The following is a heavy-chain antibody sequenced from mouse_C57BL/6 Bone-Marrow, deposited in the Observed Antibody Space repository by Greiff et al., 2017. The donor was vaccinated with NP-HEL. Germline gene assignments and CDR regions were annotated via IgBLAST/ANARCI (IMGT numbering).Heavy chain of an antibody. CDR1: GFSLTSYG. Sequence: QVQLQQSGPGLVQPSQSLSITCTVSGFSLTSYGVHWVRQSPGKGLEWLGVIWSGGSTDYNAAFISRLSISKDNSKSQVFFKMNSLQADDTAIYYCASPNLYWDGNYYAMDYWGQGTSVTVSS. CDR2: IWSGGST. J-gene: IGHJ4*01. V-gene: IGHV2-2*01. D-gene: IGHD4-1*01. CDR3: ASPNLYWDGNYYAMDY.